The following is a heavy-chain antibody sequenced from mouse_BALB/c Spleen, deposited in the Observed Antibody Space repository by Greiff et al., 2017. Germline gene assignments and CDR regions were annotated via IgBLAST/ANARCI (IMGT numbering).Heavy chain of an antibody. CDR1: GFTFSSYG. D-gene: IGHD2-12*01. CDR3: AREGIRQETHYAMDY. CDR2: INSNGGST. J-gene: IGHJ4*01. Sequence: EVMLVESGGGLVQPGGSLKLSCAASGFTFSSYGMSWVRQTPDKRLELVATINSNGGSTYYPDSVKGRFTISRDNAKNTLYLQMSRLKSEDSAMYYCAREGIRQETHYAMDYWGQGTSVTVSS. V-gene: IGHV5-6-3*01.